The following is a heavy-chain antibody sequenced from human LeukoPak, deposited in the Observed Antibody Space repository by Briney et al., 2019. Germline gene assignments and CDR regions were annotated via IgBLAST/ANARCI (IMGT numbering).Heavy chain of an antibody. CDR2: IYYSGST. D-gene: IGHD3-10*01. V-gene: IGHV4-30-4*08. J-gene: IGHJ4*02. CDR1: GGSISSGDYY. Sequence: ASETLSLTCTVSGGSISSGDYYWSWIRQPPGKGLEWIGYIYYSGSTYYNPSLKSRVTISVDTSKNQFSLKLSSVTAADTAVYYCATPEGAYYYGSGSYLWGQGTLVTVSS. CDR3: ATPEGAYYYGSGSYL.